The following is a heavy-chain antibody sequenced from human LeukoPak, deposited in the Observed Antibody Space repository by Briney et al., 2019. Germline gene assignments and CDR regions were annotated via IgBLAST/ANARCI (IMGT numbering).Heavy chain of an antibody. V-gene: IGHV4-59*01. CDR2: IYYSGST. CDR3: ARGAYGGNSALFDY. CDR1: GGSISSYY. J-gene: IGHJ4*02. D-gene: IGHD4-23*01. Sequence: SETLSLTCTVSGGSISSYYWSWIRQPPGKGLEWIGYIYYSGSTNYNPSLKSRVTISVDTSKNQFSLKLSSVTAVDTAVYYCARGAYGGNSALFDYWGQGTLVTVSS.